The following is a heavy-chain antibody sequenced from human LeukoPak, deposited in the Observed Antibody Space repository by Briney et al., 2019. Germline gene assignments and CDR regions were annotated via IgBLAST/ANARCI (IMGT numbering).Heavy chain of an antibody. Sequence: SQTLSLTCTVSGGSISSGSYYWSWIRQPAGKGLEWIGRIYSSGSTNYNPSLKSRVTISVDMSKNQFSLKLSSVTAADTAVYYCARAFLVGYSPEEYFFDYWGQGTLVTVSS. CDR2: IYSSGST. CDR3: ARAFLVGYSPEEYFFDY. CDR1: GGSISSGSYY. V-gene: IGHV4-61*02. J-gene: IGHJ4*02. D-gene: IGHD2-15*01.